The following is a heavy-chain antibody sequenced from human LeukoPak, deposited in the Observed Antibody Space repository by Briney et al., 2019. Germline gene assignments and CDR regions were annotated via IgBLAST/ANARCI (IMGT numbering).Heavy chain of an antibody. D-gene: IGHD1-1*01. CDR1: GFTFSSYA. Sequence: PGGSLRLSCAASGFTFSSYAMSWVRQAAGKGLEWVSAISGSGGSTYYADSVKGRFTISRYNSKNTLYLQMNSLRAEDTAVYYCAKDSGYLNSFDPWGQGTLVTVSS. CDR2: ISGSGGST. J-gene: IGHJ5*02. CDR3: AKDSGYLNSFDP. V-gene: IGHV3-23*01.